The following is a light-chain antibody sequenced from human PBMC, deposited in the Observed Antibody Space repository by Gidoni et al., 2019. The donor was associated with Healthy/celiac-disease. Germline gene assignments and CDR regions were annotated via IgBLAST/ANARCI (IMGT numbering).Light chain of an antibody. Sequence: QSVLTQPPSASGTPGQRVTISCSGSSSNIGSNPVNWYQQLPGTAPKLLIYSNNQRPSGVPDRFSGSKSGTSASLAISGLQSEDEADYYCAAWDDSLNGPKWVFGGGTKLTVL. V-gene: IGLV1-44*01. J-gene: IGLJ3*02. CDR2: SNN. CDR1: SSNIGSNP. CDR3: AAWDDSLNGPKWV.